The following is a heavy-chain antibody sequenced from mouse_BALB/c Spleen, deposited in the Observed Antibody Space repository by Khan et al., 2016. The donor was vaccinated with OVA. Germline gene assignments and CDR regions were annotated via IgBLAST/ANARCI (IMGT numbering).Heavy chain of an antibody. CDR1: GYTFTNYG. CDR3: ARVASYWYFDV. J-gene: IGHJ1*01. CDR2: INTYTGEP. Sequence: QVQLQQSGPELKKPGETVKISCKASGYTFTNYGMNWVKQAPGKGLKWMGWINTYTGEPTYTDDFKGRFAFSLETSASTAYLQINNLKSEDMATDCCARVASYWYFDVWGEGTTVTVSS. V-gene: IGHV9-1*02.